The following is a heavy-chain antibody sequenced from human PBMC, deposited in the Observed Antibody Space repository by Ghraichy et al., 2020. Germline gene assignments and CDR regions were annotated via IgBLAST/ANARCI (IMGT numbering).Heavy chain of an antibody. CDR1: GFTFSNAW. CDR3: TTAPSIAARPGLDYYYYYYMDV. D-gene: IGHD6-6*01. V-gene: IGHV3-15*01. CDR2: IKSKTDGGTT. Sequence: GGSLRLSCAASGFTFSNAWMSWVRQAPGKGLEWVGRIKSKTDGGTTDYAAPVKGRFTISRDDSKNTLYLQMNSLKTEDTAVYYCTTAPSIAARPGLDYYYYYYMDVWGKGTTVTVSS. J-gene: IGHJ6*03.